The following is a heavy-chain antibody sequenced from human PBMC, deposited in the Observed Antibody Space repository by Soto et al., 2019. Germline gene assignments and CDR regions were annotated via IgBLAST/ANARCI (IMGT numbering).Heavy chain of an antibody. CDR3: ATESGSTYGYFDH. D-gene: IGHD5-18*01. J-gene: IGHJ4*02. CDR2: ISNSGST. Sequence: SETLSLTCTVSGGSVTSDEDYWTWIRQSPGKGLEWIGYISNSGSTGYNPSLKTRLSTSVDRSKNQFTLRLTSVTAADTAVYFCATESGSTYGYFDHWGQGTQVTVSS. CDR1: GGSVTSDEDY. V-gene: IGHV4-30-4*01.